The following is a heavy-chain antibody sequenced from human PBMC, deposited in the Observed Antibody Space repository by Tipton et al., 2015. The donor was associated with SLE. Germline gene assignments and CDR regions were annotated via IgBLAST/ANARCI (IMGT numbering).Heavy chain of an antibody. Sequence: TLSLTCTVSGGSMSTYYWTWIRQPPGKGLEWIGEINHSGSTIYNPSLKSRVTISVDTSKNQFSLKLNSVTAADTAVYYCARRGYCSGGRCRYFDLWGRGTLVTVSS. D-gene: IGHD2-15*01. V-gene: IGHV4-34*01. CDR3: ARRGYCSGGRCRYFDL. CDR2: INHSGST. CDR1: GGSMSTYY. J-gene: IGHJ2*01.